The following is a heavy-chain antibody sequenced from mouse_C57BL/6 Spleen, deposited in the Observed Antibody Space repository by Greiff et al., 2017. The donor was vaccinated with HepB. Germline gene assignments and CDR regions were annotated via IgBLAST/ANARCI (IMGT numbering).Heavy chain of an antibody. CDR3: ARQSYDYADY. D-gene: IGHD2-4*01. CDR2: ISSGGSYT. V-gene: IGHV5-6*01. Sequence: EVQVVESGGDLVKPGGSLKLSCAASGFTFSSYGMSWVRQTPDKRLEWVATISSGGSYTYYPDSVKGRFTISRDNAKNTLYLQMSSLKSEDTAMYYCARQSYDYADYWGQGTTLTVSS. CDR1: GFTFSSYG. J-gene: IGHJ2*01.